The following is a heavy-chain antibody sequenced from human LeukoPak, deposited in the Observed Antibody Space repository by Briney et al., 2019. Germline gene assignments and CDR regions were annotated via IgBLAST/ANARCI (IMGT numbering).Heavy chain of an antibody. V-gene: IGHV3-74*01. CDR3: ARGLRSGGGRYFDL. Sequence: PGGSLRLSCAASGFTFSIYWMHWVRQAPGKGGVWVSGIKSDGCSTSWTDSIKGRFTDSTINPKNRLFLQNDRLRAEHTAVYYCARGLRSGGGRYFDLGGRGTLDTVPS. CDR1: GFTFSIYW. J-gene: IGHJ2*01. CDR2: IKSDGCST. D-gene: IGHD6-19*01.